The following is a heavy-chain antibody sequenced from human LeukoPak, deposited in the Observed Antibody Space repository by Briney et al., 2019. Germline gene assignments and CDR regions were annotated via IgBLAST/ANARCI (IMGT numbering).Heavy chain of an antibody. Sequence: GGSLRLSCAASGFTFSSYWMSWVRQAPGKGLEWVANIKQDGSEKYYVDSVKGRFTISRDNAKNSLYLQMNSLRAEDTAVYYCARDWGNRGYSYGGYDYWGQGTLVTVSS. V-gene: IGHV3-7*01. CDR3: ARDWGNRGYSYGGYDY. J-gene: IGHJ4*02. CDR2: IKQDGSEK. D-gene: IGHD5-18*01. CDR1: GFTFSSYW.